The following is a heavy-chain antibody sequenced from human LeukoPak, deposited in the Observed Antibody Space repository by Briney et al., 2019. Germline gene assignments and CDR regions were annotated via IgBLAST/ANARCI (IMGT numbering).Heavy chain of an antibody. CDR1: GYTFTGYH. D-gene: IGHD4-17*01. CDR3: ARGRGVTTVTYSDY. J-gene: IGHJ4*02. CDR2: ISPSSGGT. V-gene: IGHV1-2*02. Sequence: ASVKVSCKASGYTFTGYHMYWVRQAPGQGLEWMGWISPSSGGTNYAQVFQGRVTMTRDTSISTAYMELTSLTSDDTAVYYCARGRGVTTVTYSDYWGQGTLVTVSS.